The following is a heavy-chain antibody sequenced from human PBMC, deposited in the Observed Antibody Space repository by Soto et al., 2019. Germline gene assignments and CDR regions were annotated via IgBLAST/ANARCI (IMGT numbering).Heavy chain of an antibody. Sequence: VQLVQAGAEVKKPGSSVKVSCKASGGSLRSHAISWVRQAPGQGLEWMGGIIPFSGTSKYAQKFQARVTISADESTGIGYMELISLTSEDTAVYYCARAFLQERHESSGSKYYFYGMDVWGQGTTVTVSS. J-gene: IGHJ6*02. D-gene: IGHD3-22*01. CDR1: GGSLRSHA. CDR3: ARAFLQERHESSGSKYYFYGMDV. V-gene: IGHV1-69*01. CDR2: IIPFSGTS.